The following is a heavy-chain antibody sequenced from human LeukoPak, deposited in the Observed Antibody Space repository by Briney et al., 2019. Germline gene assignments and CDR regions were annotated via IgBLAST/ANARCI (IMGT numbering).Heavy chain of an antibody. J-gene: IGHJ6*03. Sequence: SETLSLTCTVSGGSISSYYWSWIRQPPGKGLEWIGYIYYSGGTNYNPSLKSRVTISVDTSKNQFSLKLSSVTAADTAVYYCASTTVTWEGYYYYMDVWGKGTTVTVSS. V-gene: IGHV4-59*01. D-gene: IGHD4-11*01. CDR1: GGSISSYY. CDR3: ASTTVTWEGYYYYMDV. CDR2: IYYSGGT.